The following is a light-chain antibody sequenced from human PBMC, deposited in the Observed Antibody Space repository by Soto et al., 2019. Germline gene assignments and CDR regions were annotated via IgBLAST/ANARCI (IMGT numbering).Light chain of an antibody. CDR1: SSNMGINY. J-gene: IGLJ2*01. CDR2: RND. CDR3: AAWDDSRSGPV. Sequence: QTVVTQPPSASGTPGQRVTISCSGSSSNMGINYVYWYQQLPGTAPKLLIYRNDQRPSGVPDRFSASKSGTSASLATSGLRSEDDADYYCAAWDDSRSGPVFGGGTKPTVL. V-gene: IGLV1-47*01.